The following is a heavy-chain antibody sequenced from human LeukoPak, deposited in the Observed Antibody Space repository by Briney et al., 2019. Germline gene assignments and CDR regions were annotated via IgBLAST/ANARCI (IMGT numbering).Heavy chain of an antibody. J-gene: IGHJ4*02. Sequence: PGGSLRLSCAASGFIFSSYAVHWVRQAPGKGLEWVAFISFDGRNKYYADSVKGRFTISRDNYKNTLYLQMNSLRAEDTAVYYCARQVAGLDYWGQGTLVTVSS. V-gene: IGHV3-30*04. CDR3: ARQVAGLDY. CDR1: GFIFSSYA. CDR2: ISFDGRNK. D-gene: IGHD6-19*01.